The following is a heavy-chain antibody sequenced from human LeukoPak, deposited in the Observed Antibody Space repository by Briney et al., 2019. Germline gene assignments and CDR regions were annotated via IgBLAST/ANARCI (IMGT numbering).Heavy chain of an antibody. CDR3: ARAARIVVVVAAFY. V-gene: IGHV1-2*02. J-gene: IGHJ4*02. D-gene: IGHD2-15*01. CDR1: GYTFTGYY. Sequence: GASVKVSCKASGYTFTGYYMHWVRQAPGQGLEWMGWINPNSGGTNYAQKFQGRVTMTRDTSISTAYMELSRLRSDGTAVYYCARAARIVVVVAAFYWGQGTLVTVSS. CDR2: INPNSGGT.